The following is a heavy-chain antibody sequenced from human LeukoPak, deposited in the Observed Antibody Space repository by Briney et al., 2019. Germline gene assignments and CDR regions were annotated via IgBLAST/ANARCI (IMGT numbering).Heavy chain of an antibody. D-gene: IGHD2-15*01. CDR1: GFTFDDYA. J-gene: IGHJ4*02. V-gene: IGHV3-43*02. Sequence: GGSLRLSCAASGFTFDDYAMHWVRQAPGKGLEWVSLISGDGGSTYYADSVKGQFTISRDNSKNSLYLQMNSLRTEDTALYYCAKERYHCSGGSCYRYYFDYWGQGTLVTVSS. CDR2: ISGDGGST. CDR3: AKERYHCSGGSCYRYYFDY.